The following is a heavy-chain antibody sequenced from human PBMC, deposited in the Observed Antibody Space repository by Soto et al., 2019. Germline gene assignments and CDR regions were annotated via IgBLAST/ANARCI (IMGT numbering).Heavy chain of an antibody. CDR2: IWYDGSKE. Sequence: QVQLVESGGGVVQPGRSLRLSCAASGFTFSGHGMHWVRQAPGKGLEWVAVIWYDGSKENYADSVKGRFTISRDNSKNTLYLQMNSLRAEDTAVYYCARLYGDYRLDYWGQGTLVTVSS. V-gene: IGHV3-33*01. J-gene: IGHJ4*02. CDR3: ARLYGDYRLDY. CDR1: GFTFSGHG. D-gene: IGHD4-17*01.